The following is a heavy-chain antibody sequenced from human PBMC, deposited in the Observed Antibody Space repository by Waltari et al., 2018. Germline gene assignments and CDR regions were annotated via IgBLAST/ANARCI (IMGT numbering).Heavy chain of an antibody. J-gene: IGHJ3*02. Sequence: QVQLQESGPGLVKPSATLSLPCPVSGGSISSYYWSWIRQPPGKGLEWIGYIYYSGSTNYNPSLKSRVTISVDTSKNQFSLKLSSVTAADTAVYYCARDPQLGAFDIWGQGTMVTVSS. CDR1: GGSISSYY. V-gene: IGHV4-59*01. CDR2: IYYSGST. D-gene: IGHD3-16*01. CDR3: ARDPQLGAFDI.